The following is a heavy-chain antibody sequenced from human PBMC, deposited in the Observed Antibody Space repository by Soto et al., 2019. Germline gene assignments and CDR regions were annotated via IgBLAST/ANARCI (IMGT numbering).Heavy chain of an antibody. CDR3: ARSIEQLWFNDY. V-gene: IGHV3-30-3*01. CDR1: GFTFSSYA. Sequence: GSLRLSCAASGFTFSSYAMHWVRQAPGKGLEWVAVISYDGSNKYYADSVKGRFTISRDNSKNTLYLQMNSLRAEDTAVYYCARSIEQLWFNDYWGQGTLVTVSS. D-gene: IGHD5-18*01. CDR2: ISYDGSNK. J-gene: IGHJ4*02.